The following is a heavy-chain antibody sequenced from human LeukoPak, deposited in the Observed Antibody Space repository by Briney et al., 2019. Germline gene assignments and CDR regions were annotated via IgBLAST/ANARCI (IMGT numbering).Heavy chain of an antibody. V-gene: IGHV3-7*03. J-gene: IGHJ4*02. CDR2: IKQDGSEK. D-gene: IGHD6-19*01. CDR3: ARGKSSGAPGAY. CDR1: GFTVSNYW. Sequence: GGSLRLSCAASGFTVSNYWMSWVRQAPGKGLEWVANIKQDGSEKYYVDSVKDRFTISRDNAKNSLCLQMNSLRADDTAVYYCARGKSSGAPGAYWGQGTLVTVSS.